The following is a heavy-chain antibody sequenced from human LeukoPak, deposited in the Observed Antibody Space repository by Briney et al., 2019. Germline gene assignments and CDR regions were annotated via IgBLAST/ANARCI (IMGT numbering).Heavy chain of an antibody. D-gene: IGHD2-2*01. CDR1: GFTFSSYA. CDR3: AKVDVEVPAAIYFDY. Sequence: GGSLRLSCAASGFTFSSYAMSWVRQAPGKGLEWVSAISGSGGSTYYADSVKGRFTISRDNSKNTLYLQMNSLRAEDTAVYYCAKVDVEVPAAIYFDYWGQGTLVTVSS. V-gene: IGHV3-23*01. CDR2: ISGSGGST. J-gene: IGHJ4*02.